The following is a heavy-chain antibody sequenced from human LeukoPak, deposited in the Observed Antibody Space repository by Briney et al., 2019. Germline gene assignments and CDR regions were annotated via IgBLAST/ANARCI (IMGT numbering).Heavy chain of an antibody. Sequence: GGSLRLSCAASGFTFSSYSMNWVRQAPGEGLEWVSYISSSSSTIYYADSVKGRFTISRDNAKNSLYLQMNSLRAEDTAVYYCARALRYFDWLSTSPEYNWVDPWGQGTLVTVSS. CDR1: GFTFSSYS. V-gene: IGHV3-48*01. CDR3: ARALRYFDWLSTSPEYNWVDP. J-gene: IGHJ5*02. D-gene: IGHD3-9*01. CDR2: ISSSSSTI.